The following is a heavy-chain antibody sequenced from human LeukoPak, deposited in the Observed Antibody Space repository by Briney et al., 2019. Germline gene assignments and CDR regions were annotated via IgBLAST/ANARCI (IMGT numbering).Heavy chain of an antibody. V-gene: IGHV4-34*01. CDR2: INHSGDT. CDR1: GGSFSAYY. D-gene: IGHD1-1*01. CDR3: ARGTTISETGYFDY. J-gene: IGHJ4*03. Sequence: PSETLSLTCAVYGGSFSAYYWSWIRQSPGKGLEWIAEINHSGDTNYNPSVKSRVSISVDTSKNQFSLKVTSLTAADTAVYYCARGTTISETGYFDYWGQGTLVTASS.